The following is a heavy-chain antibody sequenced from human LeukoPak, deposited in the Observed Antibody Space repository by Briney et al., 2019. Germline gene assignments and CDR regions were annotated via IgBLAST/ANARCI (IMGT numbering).Heavy chain of an antibody. Sequence: SGTLSLTCAVSGGSISSSNWWSWVRQPPGKGLEWIGEIYHSGSTNYNPSLKSRVTISVDTSKNQFSLKLSSVTAADTAVYYCARVLLWFGVRSRARFDPWGQGTLVTVSS. D-gene: IGHD3-10*01. CDR2: IYHSGST. CDR1: GGSISSSNW. V-gene: IGHV4-4*02. CDR3: ARVLLWFGVRSRARFDP. J-gene: IGHJ5*02.